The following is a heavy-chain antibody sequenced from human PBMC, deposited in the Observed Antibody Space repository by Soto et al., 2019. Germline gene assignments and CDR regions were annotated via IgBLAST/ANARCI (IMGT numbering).Heavy chain of an antibody. V-gene: IGHV1-18*01. CDR2: ISAYNGNT. Sequence: QVQLVQSGAEVKKPGASVKVSCKASGYTFTSYGISWVRQAPGQGLEWMGWISAYNGNTNYAQKLQGRVTMTTDTSTSTAYMELRSLRSDDTAVYYCARDVNYYDSRGYYADFDYWGQGTLVTVSS. J-gene: IGHJ4*02. CDR3: ARDVNYYDSRGYYADFDY. D-gene: IGHD3-22*01. CDR1: GYTFTSYG.